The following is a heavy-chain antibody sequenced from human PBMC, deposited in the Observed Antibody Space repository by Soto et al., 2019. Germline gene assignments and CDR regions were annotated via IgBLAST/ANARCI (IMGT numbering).Heavy chain of an antibody. J-gene: IGHJ4*02. V-gene: IGHV3-48*02. Sequence: PGGSLRLSCAASGFTFSSYSMNWVRQAPGKGLEWVSYISSSSSTVYYADSVKGRFTISRDNAKNSLYLQMNSLRDEDTAVYYCARALPYDILTGHLYYWGQGTLVTVSS. CDR2: ISSSSSTV. CDR1: GFTFSSYS. CDR3: ARALPYDILTGHLYY. D-gene: IGHD3-9*01.